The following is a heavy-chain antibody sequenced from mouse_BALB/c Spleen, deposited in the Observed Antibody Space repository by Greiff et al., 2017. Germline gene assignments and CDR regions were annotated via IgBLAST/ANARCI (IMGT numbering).Heavy chain of an antibody. V-gene: IGHV1S29*02. CDR3: AREYYGSSYDY. CDR1: GYTFTYYN. Sequence: EVQLQQSGPELVKPGASVKVSCKASGYTFTYYNMHWVKQSHGKSLEWIGYIYPYNGGTGYNQKFKSKATLTVDNSSSTAYMELRSLTSEDSAVYYCAREYYGSSYDYWGQGTTLTVSS. J-gene: IGHJ2*01. D-gene: IGHD1-1*01. CDR2: IYPYNGGT.